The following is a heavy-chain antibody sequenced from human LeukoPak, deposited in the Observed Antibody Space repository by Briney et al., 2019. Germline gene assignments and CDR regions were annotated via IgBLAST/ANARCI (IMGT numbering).Heavy chain of an antibody. CDR2: ISYDGSNK. Sequence: GGSLRLYCAASGFTFSSYDMHWVRQAPGKGLEWVADISYDGSNKYYADSVKGRFTISRDNAKNSLYLQMNSLRAEDTAVYYCARGGDCTFGGVIVDWGQGTLVTVSS. D-gene: IGHD3-16*02. CDR3: ARGGDCTFGGVIVD. V-gene: IGHV3-30*03. J-gene: IGHJ4*02. CDR1: GFTFSSYD.